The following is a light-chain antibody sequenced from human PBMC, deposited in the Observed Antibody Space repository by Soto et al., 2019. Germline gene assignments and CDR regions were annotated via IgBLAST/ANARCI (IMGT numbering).Light chain of an antibody. J-gene: IGKJ5*01. CDR3: QQYGSSPPIT. Sequence: EIVLTQSPGTLSFSPRERATLSCRASQSVSSSYLAWDQQKPGQAPRLLIYGASSRATGIPDRFSGSGSGTDFTLTISRLEPEDFAVYYCQQYGSSPPITFGQGTRLEIK. V-gene: IGKV3-20*01. CDR2: GAS. CDR1: QSVSSSY.